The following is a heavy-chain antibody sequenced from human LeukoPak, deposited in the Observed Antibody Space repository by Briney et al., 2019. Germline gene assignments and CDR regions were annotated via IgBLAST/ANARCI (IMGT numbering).Heavy chain of an antibody. CDR1: GGSISGSSYY. Sequence: SETLSLTCTVSGGSISGSSYYWGWIRQPPGKGLEWIGSIYYSGSTYYNPSLKSRVTISVDTSKNQFSLKLSSVTAADTAVYYCARASIAARDAFDIWGQGTMVTVSS. V-gene: IGHV4-39*07. D-gene: IGHD6-6*01. CDR2: IYYSGST. CDR3: ARASIAARDAFDI. J-gene: IGHJ3*02.